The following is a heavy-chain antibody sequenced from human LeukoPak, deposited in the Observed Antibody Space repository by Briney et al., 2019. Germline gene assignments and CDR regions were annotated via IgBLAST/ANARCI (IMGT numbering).Heavy chain of an antibody. CDR1: GFTVSSNY. CDR3: TTKRGYSYGYAD. V-gene: IGHV3-66*01. Sequence: GGSLRLSCAASGFTVSSNYMCWVRQAPGKGLEWLSVIYSGGSTYYADSVKGRFTISRDNSKNTLYLQMNSLRAEDTAVYYCTTKRGYSYGYADWGQGTLVTVSS. D-gene: IGHD5-18*01. J-gene: IGHJ4*02. CDR2: IYSGGST.